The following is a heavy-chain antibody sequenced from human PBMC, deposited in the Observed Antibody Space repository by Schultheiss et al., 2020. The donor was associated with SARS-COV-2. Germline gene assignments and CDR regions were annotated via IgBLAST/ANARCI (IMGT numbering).Heavy chain of an antibody. J-gene: IGHJ6*02. CDR1: GFTVSSNY. CDR3: AKDLARRVVDSLYYGMDV. CDR2: ISGSGGST. D-gene: IGHD3-22*01. Sequence: GGSLRLSCAASGFTVSSNYMSWVRQAPGKGLEWVSVISGSGGSTYYADSVKGRFTISRDNSKNTLYLEMNSLRAEDTAVYYCAKDLARRVVDSLYYGMDVWGQGTTVTVSS. V-gene: IGHV3-23*01.